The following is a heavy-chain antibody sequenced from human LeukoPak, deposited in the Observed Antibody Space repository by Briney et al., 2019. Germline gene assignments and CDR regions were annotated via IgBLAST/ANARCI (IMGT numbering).Heavy chain of an antibody. CDR2: IYNTGTT. CDR3: ARGRAFDI. J-gene: IGHJ3*02. CDR1: GGSFSGYY. Sequence: SETLSLTCAVYGGSFSGYYWSWIRQPPGKGLEWIGRIYNTGTTNYNPSLKSRVTMSVDTSKNQFSLKLTSVTAADTAVYYCARGRAFDIWGQGTLVTVSS. V-gene: IGHV4-59*10.